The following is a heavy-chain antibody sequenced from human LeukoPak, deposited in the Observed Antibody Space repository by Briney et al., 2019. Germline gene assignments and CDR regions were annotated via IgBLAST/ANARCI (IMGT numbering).Heavy chain of an antibody. CDR2: ISSSSSYI. D-gene: IGHD3-22*01. J-gene: IGHJ4*02. CDR1: GFTFSSYS. CDR3: ARDLGHYSIGCVDY. V-gene: IGHV3-21*01. Sequence: GGSLRLSCAASGFTFSSYSINWVRQAPGNGLEWVSSISSSSSYIYYADSVKGRFTISRDNAKNSLYMQMNSLRAEDTAVYYCARDLGHYSIGCVDYWGQGTLVTVSS.